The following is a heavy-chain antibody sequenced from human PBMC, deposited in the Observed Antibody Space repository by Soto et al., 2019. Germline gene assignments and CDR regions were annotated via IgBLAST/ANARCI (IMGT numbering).Heavy chain of an antibody. Sequence: QVQLVESGGGLVKPGGSLRLSCAASGFTFSDCYMSWIRQAPGKGLEWVSYISTSGNTVYYADSVKGRFTISRDDAKNSLYLQMNSLRAEDTAVYYCARDPPTVTTSSFDYWGQGTLVTVSS. J-gene: IGHJ4*02. CDR2: ISTSGNTV. V-gene: IGHV3-11*01. CDR3: ARDPPTVTTSSFDY. D-gene: IGHD4-17*01. CDR1: GFTFSDCY.